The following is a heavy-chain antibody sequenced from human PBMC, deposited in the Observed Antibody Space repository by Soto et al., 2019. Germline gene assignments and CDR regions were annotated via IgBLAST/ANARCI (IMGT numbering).Heavy chain of an antibody. Sequence: QVQLVQSGAEVKKPGSSVKDSCKASGGTFSSYTISWVRQAPGQGLEWMGRIIPILGIANYAQKFQGRVTITADKSTSTAYMELSSLRSEDTAVYYCARETTDYYYYYGMDVWGQGTTVTVSS. CDR3: ARETTDYYYYYGMDV. J-gene: IGHJ6*02. D-gene: IGHD1-1*01. V-gene: IGHV1-69*08. CDR1: GGTFSSYT. CDR2: IIPILGIA.